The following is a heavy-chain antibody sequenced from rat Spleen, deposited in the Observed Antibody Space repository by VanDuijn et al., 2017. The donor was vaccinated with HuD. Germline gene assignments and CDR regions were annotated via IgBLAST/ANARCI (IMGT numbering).Heavy chain of an antibody. CDR3: ARHGQIYNYGGYYPSGVMDA. V-gene: IGHV5-29*01. D-gene: IGHD1-12*03. CDR2: IGNKGSIT. J-gene: IGHJ4*01. Sequence: EVQLVESDGGLVQPGRSLKLSCAASGFTLSDHYMAWVRQAPTKGLEWVATIGNKGSITYYRDSVKGRFTISRDNAKSTLYLQVDSLRSEDTATYYCARHGQIYNYGGYYPSGVMDAWGQGVSVTVSS. CDR1: GFTLSDHY.